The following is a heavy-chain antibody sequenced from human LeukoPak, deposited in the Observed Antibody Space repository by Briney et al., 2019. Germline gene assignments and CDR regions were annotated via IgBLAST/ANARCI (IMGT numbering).Heavy chain of an antibody. V-gene: IGHV3-7*01. D-gene: IGHD1-26*01. CDR2: IKQDGSDK. Sequence: GESLRLSCVASGFTFSDYWMTWVRQAPGKGLECVANIKQDGSDKKYVDSVKGRFTISRDNAKNSLYLQMDSLRDEDTAVYYCARGGGDYWGQGTLVTVSS. CDR1: GFTFSDYW. CDR3: ARGGGDY. J-gene: IGHJ4*02.